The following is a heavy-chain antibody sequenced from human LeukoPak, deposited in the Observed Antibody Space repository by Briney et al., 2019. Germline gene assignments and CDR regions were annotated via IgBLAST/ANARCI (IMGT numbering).Heavy chain of an antibody. J-gene: IGHJ4*02. CDR3: ARHSTTYYYGSGSWTH. Sequence: SETLSLTCTVSGGSISSYYWSWIRQPPGKGLEWIGYIYYSGSTNYNPSLKSRVTISVDTSKNQFSLKLSSVTAADTAVYYCARHSTTYYYGSGSWTHWGQGTLVTVSS. V-gene: IGHV4-59*08. CDR2: IYYSGST. CDR1: GGSISSYY. D-gene: IGHD3-10*01.